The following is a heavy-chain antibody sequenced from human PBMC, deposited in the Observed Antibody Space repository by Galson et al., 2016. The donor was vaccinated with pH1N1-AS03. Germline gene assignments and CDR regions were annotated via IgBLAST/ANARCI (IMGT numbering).Heavy chain of an antibody. D-gene: IGHD4-23*01. CDR2: ISRSSSYT. J-gene: IGHJ3*01. CDR1: GFTFSTYG. CDR3: ARPKNGGNSQVNFFAL. Sequence: SLRLSCAASGFTFSTYGMNWVRQAPGKGLEWVSSISRSSSYTYYADSVEGRFTISRDNAENSLYLQMNSLRDEDTAVYYCARPKNGGNSQVNFFALWGQGTMVTVSS. V-gene: IGHV3-21*01.